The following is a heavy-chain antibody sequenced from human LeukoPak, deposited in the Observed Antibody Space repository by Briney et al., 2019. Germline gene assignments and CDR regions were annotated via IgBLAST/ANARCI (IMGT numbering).Heavy chain of an antibody. Sequence: PSETLSLTCTVSGGSISSSYWSWIRQPPGKGLEWIGYICDSGSTNYNPSLKSRVIISIDTSKTQFSLKLSSVTAADTAVYFCATAGSDYYYGDDAFDVWGQGTMVTVSS. D-gene: IGHD3-22*01. J-gene: IGHJ3*01. CDR3: ATAGSDYYYGDDAFDV. V-gene: IGHV4-59*01. CDR1: GGSISSSY. CDR2: ICDSGST.